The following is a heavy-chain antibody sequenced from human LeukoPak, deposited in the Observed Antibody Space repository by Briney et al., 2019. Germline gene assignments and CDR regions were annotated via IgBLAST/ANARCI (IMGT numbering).Heavy chain of an antibody. V-gene: IGHV3-7*01. J-gene: IGHJ4*02. CDR1: GFTFNSYW. D-gene: IGHD6-19*01. Sequence: GGSLRLSCAASGFTFNSYWMTWVRQAPGKGLEWVANIRHDASARYYAGSVKGRFTISRDDAKNSLFLQMNSLRADDTAIYYCARDNSGFDYWGQGTLVTVSS. CDR3: ARDNSGFDY. CDR2: IRHDASAR.